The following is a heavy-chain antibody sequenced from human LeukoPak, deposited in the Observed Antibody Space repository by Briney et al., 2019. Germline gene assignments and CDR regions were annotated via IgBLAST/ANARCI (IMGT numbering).Heavy chain of an antibody. CDR1: GFAFDEHG. CDR3: ARAPITSPFYFDY. D-gene: IGHD2-2*01. V-gene: IGHV3-20*04. Sequence: GGSLRLSCTASGFAFDEHGMSWVRQAPGKGLEWVSGINWSGGSTGYADPLRGRFTISRDNAKHSLYLQMDSLTAEATALYYCARAPITSPFYFDYWGQGTLVTVSS. J-gene: IGHJ4*02. CDR2: INWSGGST.